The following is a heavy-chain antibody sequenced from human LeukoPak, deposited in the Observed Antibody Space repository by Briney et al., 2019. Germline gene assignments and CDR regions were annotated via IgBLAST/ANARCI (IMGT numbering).Heavy chain of an antibody. D-gene: IGHD3-22*01. V-gene: IGHV5-51*01. CDR1: GYSFTSYW. CDR3: ARMYYYDSSGYYVGRYFDY. Sequence: GESLKISCKGSGYSFTSYWIGWVRQMPGKGLEWMGIIYPGDSDTRYSPSFQGQVTISADKSISTAYLQWSSLKASDTAMYYCARMYYYDSSGYYVGRYFDYWGQGTLVTVSS. CDR2: IYPGDSDT. J-gene: IGHJ4*02.